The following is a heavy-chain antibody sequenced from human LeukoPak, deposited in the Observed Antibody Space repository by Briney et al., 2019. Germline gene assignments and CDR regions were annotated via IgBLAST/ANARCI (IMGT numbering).Heavy chain of an antibody. CDR2: IKSKSDGETA. V-gene: IGHV3-15*05. CDR1: GFTFSNYA. J-gene: IGHJ4*02. Sequence: GGSLRLSCAASGFTFSNYAMSWVRQAPGKGLEWVGRIKSKSDGETADYAAPVKGRFTISRDDSKNTLYLQMKSLKTEDTAVYYCTTGGHSSSWYGRDYWGQGTLVSVSS. D-gene: IGHD6-13*01. CDR3: TTGGHSSSWYGRDY.